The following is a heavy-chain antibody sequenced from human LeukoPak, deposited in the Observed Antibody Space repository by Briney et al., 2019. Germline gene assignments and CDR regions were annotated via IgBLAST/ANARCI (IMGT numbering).Heavy chain of an antibody. CDR2: ISSSSSYI. V-gene: IGHV3-21*01. Sequence: KTGGSLRLSCAASGFTFSSYSMNWVRQAPGKGLEWVSSISSSSSYIYYADSVKGRFTISRDDAKNSLYLQMNSLRAEDTAVYYCANVDSSGFYYFDYWGQGTLVTVSS. CDR1: GFTFSSYS. D-gene: IGHD3-22*01. CDR3: ANVDSSGFYYFDY. J-gene: IGHJ4*02.